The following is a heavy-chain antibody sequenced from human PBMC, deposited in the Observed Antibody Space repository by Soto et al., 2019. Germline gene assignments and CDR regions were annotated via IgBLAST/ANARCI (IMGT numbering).Heavy chain of an antibody. CDR1: GFTVSNNH. D-gene: IGHD3-9*01. CDR2: VHGGGST. J-gene: IGHJ4*02. CDR3: AGLLTTAASLDY. V-gene: IGHV3-53*01. Sequence: VQLVESGGGLIQPGGSLRLSCAASGFTVSNNHMTWVRQAAGKGLELVSFVHGGGSTSYADSVKGRFTISRDNSKNTPYLQMDSLRAEDTAIYYCAGLLTTAASLDYWGRGTLVTVSS.